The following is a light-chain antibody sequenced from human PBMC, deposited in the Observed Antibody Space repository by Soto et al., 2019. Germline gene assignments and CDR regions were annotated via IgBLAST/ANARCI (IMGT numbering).Light chain of an antibody. CDR2: RNN. J-gene: IGLJ2*01. CDR3: AAWGAGGQV. Sequence: QSVLTQPPSASGTPGQRVTISCSGSSSNIVSHYVYWYQQLPGTAPKLLIYRNNQRSSGVPDRFSGSNSGASASLAISGLRSEDEADYYCAAWGAGGQVFGGGTKLTVL. V-gene: IGLV1-47*01. CDR1: SSNIVSHY.